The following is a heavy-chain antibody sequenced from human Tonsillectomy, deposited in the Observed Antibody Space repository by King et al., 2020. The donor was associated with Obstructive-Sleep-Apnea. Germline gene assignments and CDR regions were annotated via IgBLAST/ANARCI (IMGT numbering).Heavy chain of an antibody. D-gene: IGHD6-13*01. CDR3: AKSSGVAAPGTYPFDY. Sequence: VQLVESGGGVVQPGGSLRLSCAASNFTFSSYGMHWVRQAPGKGLEWVAFVRYDGSNEYYAESVKGRFTISRDNSKNTVYLQMNSLRVEDTAVYYCAKSSGVAAPGTYPFDYRGQGTLVTVSS. V-gene: IGHV3-30*02. CDR1: NFTFSSYG. J-gene: IGHJ4*02. CDR2: VRYDGSNE.